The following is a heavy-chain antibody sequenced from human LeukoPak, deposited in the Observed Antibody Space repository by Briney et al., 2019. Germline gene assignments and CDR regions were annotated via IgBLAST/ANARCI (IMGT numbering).Heavy chain of an antibody. V-gene: IGHV3-23*01. CDR3: AKDPDYDILTGQFDY. Sequence: GGSLRLSCGASGFTFSSYAMSWVRQAPGKGLEWVSAISGSGGSTYYADSVKGRFTISRDNSKNTLYLQMNSLRAEDTAVYYCAKDPDYDILTGQFDYWGQGTLVTVSS. CDR1: GFTFSSYA. J-gene: IGHJ4*02. CDR2: ISGSGGST. D-gene: IGHD3-9*01.